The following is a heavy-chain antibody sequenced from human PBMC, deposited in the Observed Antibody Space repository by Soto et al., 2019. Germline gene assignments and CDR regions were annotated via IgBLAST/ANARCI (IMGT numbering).Heavy chain of an antibody. D-gene: IGHD2-15*01. CDR3: AKDPSTGGADY. Sequence: PGGSLRLSCTASGFILSEYAMNWVRHTPGAGLEWVSTLSKDGANENYVDSVKGRFTISRDDAKNTLYLQMNSLRAEDTAMYYCAKDPSTGGADYWGQGTQVTVSS. CDR1: GFILSEYA. CDR2: LSKDGANE. V-gene: IGHV3-23*01. J-gene: IGHJ4*02.